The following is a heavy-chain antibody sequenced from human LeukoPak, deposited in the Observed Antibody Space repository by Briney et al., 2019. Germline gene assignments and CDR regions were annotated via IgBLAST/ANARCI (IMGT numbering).Heavy chain of an antibody. Sequence: GGSLRLSCAASGFTFSSCNMNWVHQAPGKGLEWVSSISSSSRYIYYADSVKGRFTISRDNAKNSLYLQMNSLRAEDTAVYYCARVSKLRADSGYDLADYWGQGTLVTVSS. D-gene: IGHD5-12*01. CDR1: GFTFSSCN. J-gene: IGHJ4*02. CDR3: ARVSKLRADSGYDLADY. V-gene: IGHV3-21*01. CDR2: ISSSSRYI.